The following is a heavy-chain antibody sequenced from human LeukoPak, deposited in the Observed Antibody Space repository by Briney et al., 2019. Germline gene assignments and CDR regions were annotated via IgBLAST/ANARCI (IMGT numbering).Heavy chain of an antibody. CDR1: GFTFSSYW. Sequence: GGSLRLSCAASGFTFSSYWMYWVRQAPGKGLEWVSAISGSGGSTYYADSVKGRFTISRDNSKNTLYLQMNSLRAEDTAVYYCAKARTSYYDSSGYDPNYFDYWGQGTLVTVSS. V-gene: IGHV3-23*01. CDR3: AKARTSYYDSSGYDPNYFDY. D-gene: IGHD3-22*01. J-gene: IGHJ4*02. CDR2: ISGSGGST.